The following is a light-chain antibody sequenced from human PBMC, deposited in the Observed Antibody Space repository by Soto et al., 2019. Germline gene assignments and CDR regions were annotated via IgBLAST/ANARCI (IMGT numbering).Light chain of an antibody. CDR2: DAS. CDR3: QQRSNWPPIT. J-gene: IGKJ5*01. Sequence: EIVLTQSRSTRSLSPGERATLSCRDSQSVSSYLAWYQQKPGQAPRLLIYDASNRATGILARFSGSGSGTDFTLTISSLEPEDFAVYYCQQRSNWPPITFGQGTRLEIK. CDR1: QSVSSY. V-gene: IGKV3-11*01.